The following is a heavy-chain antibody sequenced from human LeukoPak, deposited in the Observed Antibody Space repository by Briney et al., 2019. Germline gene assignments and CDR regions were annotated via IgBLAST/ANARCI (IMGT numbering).Heavy chain of an antibody. CDR3: ARQQRIRHCTEGVCTEGYYFDY. J-gene: IGHJ4*02. CDR2: LSRGGSTT. V-gene: IGHV3-23*01. Sequence: GGSLTLSCAGTGFAFNMFAIDWARQAPGKGLEWVSGLSRGGSTTNYADSVKGRFTISRDKSQNSVFLQLNSLRPDDTAVYFCARQQRIRHCTEGVCTEGYYFDYWGQGTLVTVSS. D-gene: IGHD2-8*02. CDR1: GFAFNMFA.